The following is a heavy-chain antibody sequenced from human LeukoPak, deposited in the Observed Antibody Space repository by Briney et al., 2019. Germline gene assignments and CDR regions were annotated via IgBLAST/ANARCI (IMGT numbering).Heavy chain of an antibody. CDR2: ISGSGGST. CDR3: AKGLRNYYYYGMDV. Sequence: GGSLRLSCAASGFTFSSYAMSWVRQAPGKGLEWVSAISGSGGSTYYADSVKGRFTISRDNSKNTLYLQMNSLRAEDTAVYYCAKGLRNYYYYGMDVWGQGTTVTVSS. CDR1: GFTFSSYA. J-gene: IGHJ6*02. V-gene: IGHV3-23*01.